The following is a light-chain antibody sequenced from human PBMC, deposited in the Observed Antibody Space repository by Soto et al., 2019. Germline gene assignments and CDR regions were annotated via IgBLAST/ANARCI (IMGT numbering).Light chain of an antibody. CDR2: DVD. CDR1: SSDVGGYNY. V-gene: IGLV2-14*01. J-gene: IGLJ2*01. Sequence: QSALTQPASVSGSPGQSITLSCPGTSSDVGGYNYVSWYQQHPGKAPKLMIYDVDNRPSGVSNRFSGSKSGHTASLTISGLQAEDEADYYCSSYTSSTTPVVFGGGTKLTVL. CDR3: SSYTSSTTPVV.